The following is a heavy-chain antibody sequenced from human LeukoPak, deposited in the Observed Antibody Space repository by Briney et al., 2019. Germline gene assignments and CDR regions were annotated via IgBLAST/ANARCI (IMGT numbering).Heavy chain of an antibody. Sequence: PGGSLRLSCAASGFTFSSYAISWVRQAPGKGLEGVSSLSDSGSSTYYADSVKGRFTISRDNSKNTLYLQMNSLRAEDTAVYYCAKSSHLGYCSGGTCNRWFDPWGQGTLVTVSS. J-gene: IGHJ5*02. D-gene: IGHD2-15*01. CDR2: LSDSGSST. CDR1: GFTFSSYA. V-gene: IGHV3-23*01. CDR3: AKSSHLGYCSGGTCNRWFDP.